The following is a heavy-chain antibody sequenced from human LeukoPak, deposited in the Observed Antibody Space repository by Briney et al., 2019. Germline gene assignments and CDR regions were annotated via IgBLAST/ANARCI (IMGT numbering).Heavy chain of an antibody. D-gene: IGHD3-3*01. CDR2: IKQDGSEK. V-gene: IGHV3-7*01. J-gene: IGHJ6*03. Sequence: GGXXRLSCAASGFTFSSYWMSWVRQAPGKGLEWVANIKQDGSEKYYVDSVKGRFTISRDKAKNSLYLQMNSLRAEDTAVYYCARLDDFWSGYWGNYYYYMDVWGKGTTVTVSS. CDR1: GFTFSSYW. CDR3: ARLDDFWSGYWGNYYYYMDV.